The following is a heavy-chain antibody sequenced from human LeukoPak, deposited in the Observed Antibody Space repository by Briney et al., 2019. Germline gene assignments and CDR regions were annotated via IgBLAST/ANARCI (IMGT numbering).Heavy chain of an antibody. J-gene: IGHJ4*02. D-gene: IGHD2-2*01. CDR3: VKDLLGYCSSTSCYATGPFDY. Sequence: GGSLRLSCSASGFSFSNYAMHWVRQAPGKGLEYVSAISTNGGHTYYADSVQGRFTISRDDFKNTLYLQMSSLRAEDTALYYCVKDLLGYCSSTSCYATGPFDYWGQGTLVTVSS. CDR2: ISTNGGHT. CDR1: GFSFSNYA. V-gene: IGHV3-64D*09.